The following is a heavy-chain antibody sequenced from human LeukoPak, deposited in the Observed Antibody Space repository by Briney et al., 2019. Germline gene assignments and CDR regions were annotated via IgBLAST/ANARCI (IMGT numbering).Heavy chain of an antibody. CDR2: IKSKTDGGTT. V-gene: IGHV3-15*01. CDR1: GFTFGDYA. CDR3: TTYNWNFNYFDY. Sequence: GGSLRLSCTASGFTFGDYALSWFRQAPGKGLEWVGRIKSKTDGGTTDYAAPVKGRFTISRDDSKNTLYLQMNSLKTEDTAVYYCTTYNWNFNYFDYWGQGTLVTVSS. J-gene: IGHJ4*02. D-gene: IGHD1-7*01.